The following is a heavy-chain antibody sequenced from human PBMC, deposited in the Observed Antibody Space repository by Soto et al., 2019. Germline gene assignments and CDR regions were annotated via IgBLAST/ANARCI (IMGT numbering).Heavy chain of an antibody. D-gene: IGHD6-13*01. CDR1: GFTFSSYA. V-gene: IGHV3-30-3*01. CDR2: ISYDGSNK. Sequence: WGSLRLSCAASGFTFSSYAMHGVRQAPGKGLEWVAVISYDGSNKYYADSVKGRFTISRDNSKNTLYLQMNSLRAEDTAVYYCARDPGGSSSWYGAFDIWGQGTMVTVSS. J-gene: IGHJ3*02. CDR3: ARDPGGSSSWYGAFDI.